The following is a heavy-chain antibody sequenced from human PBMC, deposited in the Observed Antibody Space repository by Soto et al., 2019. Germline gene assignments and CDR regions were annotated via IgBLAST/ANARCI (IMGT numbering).Heavy chain of an antibody. CDR1: GFTFSSYG. D-gene: IGHD2-15*01. J-gene: IGHJ4*02. V-gene: IGHV3-30*18. CDR2: ISYDGSNK. CDR3: AKVAKGYCSGGSCYGFDY. Sequence: GGSLRLSCAASGFTFSSYGMHWVRQAPGKGLEWVAVISYDGSNKYYADSVKGRFTISRDNSKNTLYLQMNSLRAEDTAVYYCAKVAKGYCSGGSCYGFDYWGQGTLVTVSS.